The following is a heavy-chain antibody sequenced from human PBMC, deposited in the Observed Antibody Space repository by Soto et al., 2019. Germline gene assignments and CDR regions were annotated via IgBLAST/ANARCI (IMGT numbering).Heavy chain of an antibody. J-gene: IGHJ4*02. V-gene: IGHV1-69*02. CDR1: GGTLNRYT. D-gene: IGHD2-15*01. CDR2: IIPILGLS. Sequence: QVQLVQSGAEVKKPGSSVKVSCKASGGTLNRYTISWVRQAPGQGLEWMGRIIPILGLSKYPQKFQGRVTITADKSTSTAYMELSSLRSEDTAMYYCARLKGYCSGGGCYSGLDADYWGLGTLVTVSS. CDR3: ARLKGYCSGGGCYSGLDADY.